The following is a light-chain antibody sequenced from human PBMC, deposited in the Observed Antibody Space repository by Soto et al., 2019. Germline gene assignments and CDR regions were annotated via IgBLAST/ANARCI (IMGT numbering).Light chain of an antibody. CDR1: QSVSIH. CDR2: DTS. CDR3: QQHSNWPPIS. J-gene: IGKJ5*01. V-gene: IGKV3-15*01. Sequence: DIVLTQSPVTLSMSLWERATISCRASQSVSIHLAWYQQKPGQAPRLLIYDTSTRATGIPARFSGSGSGTEFTLTISSLQSEDFAVYYCQQHSNWPPISFGQGTQLEIK.